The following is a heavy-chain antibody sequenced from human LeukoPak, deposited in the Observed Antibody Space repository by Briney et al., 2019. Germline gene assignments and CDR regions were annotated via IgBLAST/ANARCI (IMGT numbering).Heavy chain of an antibody. D-gene: IGHD3-22*01. CDR1: GYTFTSYA. CDR2: ISAYNGNT. CDR3: ARGLVYDSSGYYYGVAFDI. V-gene: IGHV1-18*01. J-gene: IGHJ3*02. Sequence: ASVKVSCKASGYTFTSYAMNWVRQAPGQGLEWMGWISAYNGNTNYAQKLQGRVTMTTDTSTSTAYMELRSLRSDDTAVYYCARGLVYDSSGYYYGVAFDIWGQGTMVTVSS.